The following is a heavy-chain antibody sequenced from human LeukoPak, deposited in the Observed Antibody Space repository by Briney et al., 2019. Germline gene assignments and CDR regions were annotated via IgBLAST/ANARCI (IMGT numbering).Heavy chain of an antibody. V-gene: IGHV5-51*01. CDR3: ARHVPSYYDSSPVDY. CDR1: GYSFTSYW. Sequence: GESLKISCKGSGYSFTSYWIGWVRQMPGKGLEWMGIIYPGDSDTRYSPSSQGQVTISADKSISTAYLQWSSLKASDTAMYYCARHVPSYYDSSPVDYWGQGTLVTVSS. J-gene: IGHJ4*02. CDR2: IYPGDSDT. D-gene: IGHD3-22*01.